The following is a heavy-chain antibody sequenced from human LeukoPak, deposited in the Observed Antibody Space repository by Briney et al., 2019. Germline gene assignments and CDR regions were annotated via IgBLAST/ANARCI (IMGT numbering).Heavy chain of an antibody. Sequence: GGSLRLSCAASGFTFSSYWMHWVRQAPGKGLVWVSRINSDGSSTSYADSVKGRFTISRDNAKNTLYLQMNSLRAEDTAVYYCAKEPVSKSMRYYFDYWGQGTLVTVSS. D-gene: IGHD2-2*01. CDR2: INSDGSST. CDR1: GFTFSSYW. V-gene: IGHV3-74*01. CDR3: AKEPVSKSMRYYFDY. J-gene: IGHJ4*02.